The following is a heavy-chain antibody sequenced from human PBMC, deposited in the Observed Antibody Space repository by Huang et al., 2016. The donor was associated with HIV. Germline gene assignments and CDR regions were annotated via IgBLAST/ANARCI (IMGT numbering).Heavy chain of an antibody. CDR1: GGSVSGYY. V-gene: IGHV4-34*01. CDR2: INPSVNP. Sequence: QVQLQQWGAGLLKPSETLSLTCGVFGGSVSGYYWSWIRQPPGKGLAWVGEINPSVNPNYPPSLERRVTISVDTSKTHFSLKLRSVTAADTAVYYCARVWDYYGSGSYSPYFDYWGQGTLVTVSS. D-gene: IGHD3-10*01. CDR3: ARVWDYYGSGSYSPYFDY. J-gene: IGHJ4*02.